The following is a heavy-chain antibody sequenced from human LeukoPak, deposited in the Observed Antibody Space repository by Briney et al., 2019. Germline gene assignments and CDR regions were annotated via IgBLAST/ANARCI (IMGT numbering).Heavy chain of an antibody. CDR3: AREGSDWNRNYYYYYYMDV. V-gene: IGHV4-59*01. CDR2: IYYSGST. CDR1: GGSISSCY. J-gene: IGHJ6*03. D-gene: IGHD1-1*01. Sequence: SETLSLTCTVSGGSISSCYWSWIRQPPGKGLEWIGYIYYSGSTNYNPSLKSRVTISVDTSKNQFSLKLSSVTAADTAVYYCAREGSDWNRNYYYYYYMDVWGKGTTVTVSS.